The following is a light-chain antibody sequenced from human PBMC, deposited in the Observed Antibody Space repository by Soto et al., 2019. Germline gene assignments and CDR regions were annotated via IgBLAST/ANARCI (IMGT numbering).Light chain of an antibody. CDR2: TDN. J-gene: IGLJ2*01. V-gene: IGLV1-44*01. Sequence: QSALTQPASVSGPPGQRITISCSGSNSNVGSNTVNWYQQLPGAAPKLLMYTDNQRPSRVPDRFSGSKSGTAASLAISGLLSEDEADYYCAAWDDGLRAVVFGGGTKLTVL. CDR3: AAWDDGLRAVV. CDR1: NSNVGSNT.